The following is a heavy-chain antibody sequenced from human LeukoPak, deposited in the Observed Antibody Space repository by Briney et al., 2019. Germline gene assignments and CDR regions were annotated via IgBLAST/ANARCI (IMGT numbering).Heavy chain of an antibody. Sequence: SQTLSLTCAVSGDSVSNKNAAWNWIRQSPSRGLEWLGRTYYRSEWHTDYAFSVKGRITINADTSKNQSSLQLGYVTPEDTAVYYCASGWALSWGQGTLVTVSS. CDR1: GDSVSNKNAA. CDR2: TYYRSEWHT. J-gene: IGHJ5*02. CDR3: ASGWALS. V-gene: IGHV6-1*01. D-gene: IGHD1-26*01.